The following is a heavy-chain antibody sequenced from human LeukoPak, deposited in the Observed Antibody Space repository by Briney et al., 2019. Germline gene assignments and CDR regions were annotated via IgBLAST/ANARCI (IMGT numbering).Heavy chain of an antibody. CDR3: AGWGSGIYVSEEYHYYYGMDV. Sequence: SETLSLTCSVSSGSVSSNGYYWSWIRQHPGKGLEWIGYIYNSGSTYYNPSLKSRVTISVDTSKNQYSLKLTSVTAADTAVYYCAGWGSGIYVSEEYHYYYGMDVWGQGTMVTVSS. J-gene: IGHJ6*02. D-gene: IGHD3-10*01. CDR2: IYNSGST. CDR1: SGSVSSNGYY. V-gene: IGHV4-31*03.